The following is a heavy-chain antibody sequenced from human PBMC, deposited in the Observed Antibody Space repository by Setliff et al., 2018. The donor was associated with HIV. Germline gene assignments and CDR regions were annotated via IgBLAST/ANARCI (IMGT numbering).Heavy chain of an antibody. CDR3: ARVVEGSHQVSLYYYYYYYMDV. Sequence: PGGSLRLSCAASGFVFSTYWMSWVRQAPGKGPEWVANIKTDGSEKYYVDSVKGRFTISRDNAKNSLYLQMSSLRAEDTAVYYCARVVEGSHQVSLYYYYYYYMDVWGKGTTVTVSS. CDR2: IKTDGSEK. V-gene: IGHV3-7*01. D-gene: IGHD3-3*01. CDR1: GFVFSTYW. J-gene: IGHJ6*03.